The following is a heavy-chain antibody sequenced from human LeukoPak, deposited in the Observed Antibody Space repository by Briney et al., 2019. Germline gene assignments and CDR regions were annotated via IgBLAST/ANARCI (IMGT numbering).Heavy chain of an antibody. CDR2: ISYDGSNK. CDR3: ATDVIAPGFDY. D-gene: IGHD1-14*01. Sequence: PGRSLRLSCAASGFTFSSYAMHWVRQAPGKGLEWVAVISYDGSNKYYADSVKGRFTISRDNSKNTLYLQMNSLGAEDTAVYYCATDVIAPGFDYWGQGTLVTVSS. V-gene: IGHV3-30-3*01. J-gene: IGHJ4*02. CDR1: GFTFSSYA.